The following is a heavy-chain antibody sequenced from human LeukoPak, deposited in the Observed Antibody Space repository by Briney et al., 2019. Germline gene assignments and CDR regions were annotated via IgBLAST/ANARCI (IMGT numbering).Heavy chain of an antibody. CDR3: ARRREYYYGSGSYYSY. D-gene: IGHD3-10*01. CDR2: ISGSDYST. V-gene: IGHV3-23*01. Sequence: PGGSLRLSCAASGFTFSSYAMSWVRQAPGKGLEWVSAISGSDYSTSYADSVKGRFTISRDNSKNTLYLQMNSLRAEDTAVYYCARRREYYYGSGSYYSYWGQGTLVTVSS. J-gene: IGHJ4*02. CDR1: GFTFSSYA.